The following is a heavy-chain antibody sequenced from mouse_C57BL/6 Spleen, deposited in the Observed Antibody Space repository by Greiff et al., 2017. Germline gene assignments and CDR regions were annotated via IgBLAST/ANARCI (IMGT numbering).Heavy chain of an antibody. D-gene: IGHD3-2*02. V-gene: IGHV5-4*01. CDR2: ISDGGSYT. J-gene: IGHJ2*01. CDR3: ARDKSSGCAY. Sequence: EVKLVESGGGLVKPGGSLKLSCAASGFTFSSYAMSWVRQTPEKRLEWVATISDGGSYTYYPDNVKGRFTISRDNAKNNLYLQMSHLKSEDTAMYYCARDKSSGCAYWGQGTTLTVSS. CDR1: GFTFSSYA.